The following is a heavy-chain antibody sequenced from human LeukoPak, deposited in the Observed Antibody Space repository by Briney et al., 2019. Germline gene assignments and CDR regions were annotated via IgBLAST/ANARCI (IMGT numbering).Heavy chain of an antibody. J-gene: IGHJ4*02. D-gene: IGHD2-15*01. CDR3: ARDFCSGGSCYSYFHY. V-gene: IGHV4-59*01. CDR1: GVSISSYY. CDR2: IYSSGGT. Sequence: SETLSLTCTVSGVSISSYYWSWIRQPPGKGLEWIGYIYSSGGTNYNPSLKSRVTISLDTSKNQFSLRLSSVTAADTAVYYCARDFCSGGSCYSYFHYWGQGTLVTVSS.